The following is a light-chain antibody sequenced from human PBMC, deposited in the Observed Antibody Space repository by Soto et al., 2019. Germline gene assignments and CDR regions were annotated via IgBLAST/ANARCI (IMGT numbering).Light chain of an antibody. J-gene: IGKJ2*01. CDR2: RAS. CDR3: QQYNDWPYN. V-gene: IGKV3-15*01. CDR1: QSVDSN. Sequence: EVVMTQSPATLSVSPGERATLSCRASQSVDSNLAWYQQKPGQAPRLLIYRASTRAAGIPYTFSGSGSGTEFTLTISRLQSEDFAVYYCQQYNDWPYNFGQGTKLDIK.